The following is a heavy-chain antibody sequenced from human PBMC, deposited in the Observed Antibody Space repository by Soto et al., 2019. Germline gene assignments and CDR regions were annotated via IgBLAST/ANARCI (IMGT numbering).Heavy chain of an antibody. CDR2: IYYTGHT. J-gene: IGHJ6*02. D-gene: IGHD3-10*01. V-gene: IGHV4-59*01. CDR1: GGIISGYY. Sequence: PSETLSLTCTVSGGIISGYYWSWVRQSPQKGLEWIGYIYYTGHTNYNPSLKSRVTMSMDRSMTQISLNLTSMTAADTAVYYCERGPAGTPVLFAFGLWGQGTKVTVSS. CDR3: ERGPAGTPVLFAFGL.